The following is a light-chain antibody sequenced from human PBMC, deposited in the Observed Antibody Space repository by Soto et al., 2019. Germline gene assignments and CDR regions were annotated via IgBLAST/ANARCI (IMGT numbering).Light chain of an antibody. CDR1: QSISSW. CDR2: KAS. Sequence: DIPMSQSPSTLSASVGDRVSITCRARQSISSWLAWYQQKPGKAPKLLIYKASSLESGVPSRFSGSGSGTEFTLTISSLQPDDFATYYCQQYNSYQWTFGQGTKVEIK. J-gene: IGKJ1*01. CDR3: QQYNSYQWT. V-gene: IGKV1-5*03.